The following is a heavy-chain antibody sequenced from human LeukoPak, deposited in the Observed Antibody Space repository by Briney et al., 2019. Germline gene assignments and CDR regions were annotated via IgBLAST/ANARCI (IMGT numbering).Heavy chain of an antibody. CDR3: ARDIVVVPAARHNWFDP. D-gene: IGHD2-2*01. CDR1: GGSISSSSYY. V-gene: IGHV4-39*07. Sequence: PSETLSLTCTVSGGSISSSSYYWGWIRQPPGKGLEWIGSIYYSGSTYYNPSLKSRVTISVDTSKNQFSLKLSSVTAADTAVYYCARDIVVVPAARHNWFDPWGQGTLVTVSS. J-gene: IGHJ5*02. CDR2: IYYSGST.